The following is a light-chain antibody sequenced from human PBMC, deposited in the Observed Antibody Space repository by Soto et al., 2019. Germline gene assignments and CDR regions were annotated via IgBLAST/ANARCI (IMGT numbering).Light chain of an antibody. J-gene: IGLJ1*01. Sequence: QSVLTQPASVSGSPGQSITISCTGTSSDVGGYNYVSWYQHHPGKAPKLIIYDVTNRPSGVSNPFSGSKSVNTASLTISGLQPEDEADYYCSSYTTSNTRQIVFGTGTKLTVL. CDR3: SSYTTSNTRQIV. CDR2: DVT. V-gene: IGLV2-14*03. CDR1: SSDVGGYNY.